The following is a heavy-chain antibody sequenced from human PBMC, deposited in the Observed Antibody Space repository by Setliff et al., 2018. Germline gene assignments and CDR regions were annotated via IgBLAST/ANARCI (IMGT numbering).Heavy chain of an antibody. CDR2: IDKDGTTT. Sequence: GGSLRLSCVVSGFTFSSYSMNWVRQTPGKGPVWVSRIDKDGTTTSYADSVKGRFIISRDNAKNTLYLQMKSLRAEDTAVYYCASSLEFYYDSSGYYWFDPWGQGTLVTVSS. D-gene: IGHD3-22*01. CDR1: GFTFSSYS. CDR3: ASSLEFYYDSSGYYWFDP. J-gene: IGHJ5*02. V-gene: IGHV3-74*01.